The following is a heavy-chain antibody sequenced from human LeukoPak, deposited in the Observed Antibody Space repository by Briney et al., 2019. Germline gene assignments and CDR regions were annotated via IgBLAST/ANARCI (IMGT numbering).Heavy chain of an antibody. CDR2: IKEDGSEK. CDR1: GFTFSTYW. Sequence: GSLRLSCAASGFTFSTYWMTWVRQAPGKGLEWVANIKEDGSEKVYVDSLKGRFTISRDNAKNALYLQMISLRVEDTAIYYCARDPYSRGFGAFDVWGQGTMVTVSS. V-gene: IGHV3-7*04. J-gene: IGHJ3*01. CDR3: ARDPYSRGFGAFDV. D-gene: IGHD6-19*01.